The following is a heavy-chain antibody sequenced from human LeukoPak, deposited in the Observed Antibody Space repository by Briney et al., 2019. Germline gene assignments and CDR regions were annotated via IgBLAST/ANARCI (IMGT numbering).Heavy chain of an antibody. J-gene: IGHJ4*02. CDR2: ISSSSSYI. D-gene: IGHD6-13*01. V-gene: IGHV3-21*01. Sequence: PGGSLRLSCAASGFTFSSYSMNWVRQAPGKGLEWVSSISSSSSYIYYADSVKGRFTISRDNSKNTLYLQMNSLRAEDTAVYYCARGRGISSWYVDYWGQGTLVSVSS. CDR3: ARGRGISSWYVDY. CDR1: GFTFSSYS.